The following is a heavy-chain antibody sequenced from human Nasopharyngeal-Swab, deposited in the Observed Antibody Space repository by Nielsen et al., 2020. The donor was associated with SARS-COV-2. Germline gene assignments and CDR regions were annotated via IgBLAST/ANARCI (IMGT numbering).Heavy chain of an antibody. V-gene: IGHV3-30-3*01. Sequence: VRQAPGKGLEWVAVISYDGSNKYYADSVKGRFTISRDNSKNTLYLQMNSLRAEDTAVCYCARCRDIVVVPAARPYYYYGMDVWGQGTTVTVSS. CDR2: ISYDGSNK. CDR3: ARCRDIVVVPAARPYYYYGMDV. D-gene: IGHD2-2*01. J-gene: IGHJ6*02.